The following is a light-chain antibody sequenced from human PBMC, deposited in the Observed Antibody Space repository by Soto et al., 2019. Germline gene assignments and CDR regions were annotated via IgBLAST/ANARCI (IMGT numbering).Light chain of an antibody. CDR2: NAF. J-gene: IGKJ5*01. Sequence: EIVLTQSPGTLSLSPGERATLSCRASQSVGNNFLSWYQQSPGQAPRLLIDNAFNRAAGISDRFSGSGSGTALPLTITRLEPEDFEVYYGNQHAYSTLTFGQGTRLEIK. V-gene: IGKV3-20*01. CDR3: NQHAYSTLT. CDR1: QSVGNNF.